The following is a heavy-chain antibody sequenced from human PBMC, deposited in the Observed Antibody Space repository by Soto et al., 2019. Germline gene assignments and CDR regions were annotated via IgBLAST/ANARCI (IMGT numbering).Heavy chain of an antibody. D-gene: IGHD5-12*01. Sequence: QVQLVESGGGVVQPGRSLRLSCAASGFTFSSYGMHWVRQAPGKGLEWVAVISYDGSNKYYADSVKGRFTISRDNSKNTLDLQMNSLRAEDTAVYYCAKLGATTDFDYWGQGTLVTVSS. CDR1: GFTFSSYG. V-gene: IGHV3-30*18. CDR2: ISYDGSNK. J-gene: IGHJ4*02. CDR3: AKLGATTDFDY.